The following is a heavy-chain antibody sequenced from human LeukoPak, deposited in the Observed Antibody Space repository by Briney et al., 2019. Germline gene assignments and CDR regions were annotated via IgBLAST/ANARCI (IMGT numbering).Heavy chain of an antibody. CDR2: ISYDGSNK. V-gene: IGHV3-30-3*01. Sequence: GGSLRLSCAASGFTFSSYAMHWVRQAPGKGLEWVAVISYDGSNKYYADSVKGRFTISRDNSKNTLYLQMNSLRAEDTAVYYCAREATGFDYWGQGTLVTVSS. D-gene: IGHD3-10*01. J-gene: IGHJ4*02. CDR3: AREATGFDY. CDR1: GFTFSSYA.